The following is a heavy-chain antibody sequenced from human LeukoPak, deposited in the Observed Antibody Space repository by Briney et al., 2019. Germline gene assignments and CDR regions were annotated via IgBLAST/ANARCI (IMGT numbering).Heavy chain of an antibody. CDR2: IYHSGST. Sequence: ASETLSLTCTVSGGSISSGSYYWGWIRQPPGKGLEWIGSIYHSGSTYYNPSLKSRVTISVDTSKNQFSLKLSSVTAADTAVYYCARGGAYYYDTVDYWGQGTLVTVSS. CDR3: ARGGAYYYDTVDY. J-gene: IGHJ4*02. V-gene: IGHV4-39*07. CDR1: GGSISSGSYY. D-gene: IGHD3-22*01.